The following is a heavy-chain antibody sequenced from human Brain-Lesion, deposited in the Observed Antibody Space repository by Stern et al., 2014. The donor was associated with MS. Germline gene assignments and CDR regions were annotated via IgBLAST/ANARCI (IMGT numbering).Heavy chain of an antibody. CDR3: ARETGGYTYGDTDFFDY. CDR2: IYSSGST. CDR1: GDSISSGSFY. V-gene: IGHV4-61*02. J-gene: IGHJ4*02. D-gene: IGHD5-18*01. Sequence: VQLVESGTGLVKPSQTLSLTCIVSGDSISSGSFYWNWIRPPAGKGLEWIGRIYSSGSTNYNPYLKSRVTLSGDTSKTQFSVKVISMTAADTAVYYCARETGGYTYGDTDFFDYWGQGALVTVSS.